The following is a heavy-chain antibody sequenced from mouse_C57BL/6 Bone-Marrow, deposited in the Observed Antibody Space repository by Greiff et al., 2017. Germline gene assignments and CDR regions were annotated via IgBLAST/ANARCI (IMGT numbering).Heavy chain of an antibody. D-gene: IGHD2-3*01. CDR2: IRSKSNNYAT. CDR1: GFSFNTYA. V-gene: IGHV10-1*01. Sequence: VQLKESGGGLVQPKGSLKLSCAASGFSFNTYAMNWVRQAPGKGLEWVARIRSKSNNYATYYADSVKDRFTISRDDSESMLYLQMNNLKTEDTAMYYCVRGMGNYAMDYWGQGTSVTVSS. J-gene: IGHJ4*01. CDR3: VRGMGNYAMDY.